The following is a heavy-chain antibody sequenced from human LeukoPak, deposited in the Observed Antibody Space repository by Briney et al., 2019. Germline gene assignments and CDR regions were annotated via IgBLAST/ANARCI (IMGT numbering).Heavy chain of an antibody. V-gene: IGHV4-39*07. CDR2: IYYSGST. CDR1: GGPISSSSYY. J-gene: IGHJ4*02. Sequence: PSETLSLTCTVSGGPISSSSYYWGWIRQPPGKGLEWIGSIYYSGSTYYNPSLKSRVTISVDTSKNQFSLKLSSVTAADTAVYYCARMAYDSSGYYGDYWGQGTLVTVSS. D-gene: IGHD3-22*01. CDR3: ARMAYDSSGYYGDY.